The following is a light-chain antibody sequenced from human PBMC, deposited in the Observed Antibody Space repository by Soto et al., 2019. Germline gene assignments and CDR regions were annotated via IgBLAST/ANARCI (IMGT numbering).Light chain of an antibody. CDR1: QDISNY. CDR3: QRCDNARRIT. CDR2: AAS. Sequence: DIQMTQSPSSLSASVGDRVTITYRASQDISNYLAWYQQKPGKVPKLLVYAASTLQSGVPSRFSGSGSGTDFTLTIRSLQTEDVATYYCQRCDNARRITFGQGTRLEIK. V-gene: IGKV1-27*01. J-gene: IGKJ5*01.